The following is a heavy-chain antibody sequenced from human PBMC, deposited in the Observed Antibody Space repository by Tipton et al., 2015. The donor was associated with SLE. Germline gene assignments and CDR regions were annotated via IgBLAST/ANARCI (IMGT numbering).Heavy chain of an antibody. CDR2: IYSGGNT. V-gene: IGHV3-53*04. D-gene: IGHD3-22*01. J-gene: IGHJ3*02. Sequence: SLRLSCAASGFTFSGKYMSWVRQPPGKGLEWVSVIYSGGNTIYADSVKGRFTTSRHNSNNTLQLQMISLRAEDTAVYYCGRDRSSYYDSSGQGAFDIWGRGTMGTVSS. CDR3: GRDRSSYYDSSGQGAFDI. CDR1: GFTFSGKY.